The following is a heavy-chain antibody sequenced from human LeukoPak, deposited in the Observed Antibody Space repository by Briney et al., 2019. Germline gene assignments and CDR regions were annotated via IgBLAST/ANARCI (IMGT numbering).Heavy chain of an antibody. D-gene: IGHD4-17*01. CDR2: ISYDGSNK. CDR3: ARGLTTVTNFDY. CDR1: GFTFSSYA. J-gene: IGHJ4*02. Sequence: GRSLRLSCAASGFTFSSYAMHWVRQAPGKGLEWVAVISYDGSNKYYADSVKDRFTISRDNSKNTLYLQMNSLRAEDTAVYYSARGLTTVTNFDYWGQGTLVTVSS. V-gene: IGHV3-30*04.